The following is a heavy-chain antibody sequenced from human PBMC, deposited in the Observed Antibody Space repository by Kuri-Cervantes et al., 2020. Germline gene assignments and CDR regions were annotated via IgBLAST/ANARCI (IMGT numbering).Heavy chain of an antibody. CDR2: ISTSDDTV. V-gene: IGHV3-11*01. D-gene: IGHD3-22*01. CDR1: GITLSDYY. J-gene: IGHJ3*02. Sequence: GESLKISCAASGITLSDYYMNWFRQAPGKGLEWVSFISTSDDTVFYADSVKGRFTISRDNAKNSLYLQMNSLRAEDTALYYCAKDHMGGYYYDSSGFRAGAFDIWGQGTMVTVSS. CDR3: AKDHMGGYYYDSSGFRAGAFDI.